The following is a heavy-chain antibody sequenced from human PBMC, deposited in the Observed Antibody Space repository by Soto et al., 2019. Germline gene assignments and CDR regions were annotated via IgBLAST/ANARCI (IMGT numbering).Heavy chain of an antibody. CDR1: GFTSSYYA. Sequence: PGGSLRLSCAASGFTSSYYAMHLVRQAPGKGLEWVAGMPYDGSNKYYAYAVKGRFTISRDNSKNTLFLQMTGLRAEDTAVYYCARGDSIAGAGIVGINWFDPWGQGTRVTVSS. J-gene: IGHJ5*02. V-gene: IGHV3-30-3*01. D-gene: IGHD6-13*01. CDR2: MPYDGSNK. CDR3: ARGDSIAGAGIVGINWFDP.